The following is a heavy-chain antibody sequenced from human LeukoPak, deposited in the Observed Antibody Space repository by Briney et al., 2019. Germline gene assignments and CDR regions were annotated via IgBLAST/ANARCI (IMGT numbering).Heavy chain of an antibody. J-gene: IGHJ5*02. V-gene: IGHV4-59*01. CDR2: IYYSGST. D-gene: IGHD6-19*01. CDR1: GGSISSYY. Sequence: SETLSLTCTVSGGSISSYYWSWIRQPPGKGLEWIGYIYYSGSTNYNPSLRSRVTISVDTSKNQFSLRLSSVTAADTAVYYCARDYSSGWYWFDPWGQGTLVTVSS. CDR3: ARDYSSGWYWFDP.